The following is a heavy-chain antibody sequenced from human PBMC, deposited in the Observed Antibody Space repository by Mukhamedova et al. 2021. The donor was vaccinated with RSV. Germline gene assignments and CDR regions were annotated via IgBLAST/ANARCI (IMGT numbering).Heavy chain of an antibody. D-gene: IGHD2-2*01. CDR2: ISGSGGST. Sequence: GKGLEWVSAISGSGGSTYYADSVKGRFTISRDNSKNTLYLQMNSLRAEDTAVYYCAKGRGVPADTHYFDYWGQGTLVTVSS. J-gene: IGHJ4*02. V-gene: IGHV3-23*01. CDR3: AKGRGVPADTHYFDY.